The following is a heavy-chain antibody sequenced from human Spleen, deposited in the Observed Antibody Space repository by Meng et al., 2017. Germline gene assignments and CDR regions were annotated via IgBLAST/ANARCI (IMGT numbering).Heavy chain of an antibody. D-gene: IGHD3-16*02. CDR2: IIPIFGTA. J-gene: IGHJ3*02. CDR3: ARDRDSDYRNENDDAFDI. V-gene: IGHV1-69*05. Sequence: SVKVSCKASGGTFSSYAISWVRQAPGQGLEWMGGIIPIFGTANYAQKFQGRVTITTDESTSTAYMELSSLRSEDTAVYYCARDRDSDYRNENDDAFDIWGQGTMVTVSS. CDR1: GGTFSSYA.